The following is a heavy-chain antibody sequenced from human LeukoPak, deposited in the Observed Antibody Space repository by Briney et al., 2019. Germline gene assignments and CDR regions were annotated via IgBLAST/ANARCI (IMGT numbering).Heavy chain of an antibody. Sequence: PSETLSLTCTVSGGSISSYYWRWIRQPPGKGLEWIGYIYYSGSTNYNPSLKSRVTISVDTSKNQFSLKLSFVTAADTAVYYCARPMHGSGWYGGFDPWGQGTLVTVSS. V-gene: IGHV4-59*01. J-gene: IGHJ5*02. D-gene: IGHD6-19*01. CDR2: IYYSGST. CDR1: GGSISSYY. CDR3: ARPMHGSGWYGGFDP.